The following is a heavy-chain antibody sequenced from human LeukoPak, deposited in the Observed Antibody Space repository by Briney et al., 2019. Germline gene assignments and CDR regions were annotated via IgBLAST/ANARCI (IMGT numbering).Heavy chain of an antibody. D-gene: IGHD3-10*01. Sequence: SQTLSLTCAISGDSVSSNSAAWNWIRQSPSRGLEWLGRTYYRSKWYNDCAVSVKSRITINPDTSKNQFSLQLNSVTPEDTAVYYCARDKTYSGSGIYTYFDCWGQGILVTVSS. CDR2: TYYRSKWYN. V-gene: IGHV6-1*01. J-gene: IGHJ4*02. CDR1: GDSVSSNSAA. CDR3: ARDKTYSGSGIYTYFDC.